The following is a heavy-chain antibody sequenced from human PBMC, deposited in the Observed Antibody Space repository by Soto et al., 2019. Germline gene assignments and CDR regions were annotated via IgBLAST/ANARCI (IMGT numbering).Heavy chain of an antibody. CDR2: IYYSGST. V-gene: IGHV4-39*01. D-gene: IGHD1-26*01. J-gene: IGHJ5*02. CDR1: GGSISSSSYY. Sequence: QLQLQESGPGLVKPSETLSLACTVSGGSISSSSYYWGWIRQPPGKGLEWIGSIYYSGSTYYNPALRSRVTISVDTSKHQFSLKLSSVTAADTAVYYCATTPEWELLRSPGDWFDPWGQGTLVTVSS. CDR3: ATTPEWELLRSPGDWFDP.